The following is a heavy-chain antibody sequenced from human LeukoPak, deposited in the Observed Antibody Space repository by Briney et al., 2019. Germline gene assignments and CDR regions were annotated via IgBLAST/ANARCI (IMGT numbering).Heavy chain of an antibody. CDR3: ARDPRGNSVYVFDY. V-gene: IGHV1-46*01. CDR2: INPSGGST. CDR1: GYTFTSYG. Sequence: ASVKVSCKASGYTFTSYGISWVRQAPGQGLEWMGIINPSGGSTSYAQNFQGRVTMTRDTSTNTIYMELSSLRSEDTAVYYCARDPRGNSVYVFDYWGQGTLVTVSS. J-gene: IGHJ4*02. D-gene: IGHD5/OR15-5a*01.